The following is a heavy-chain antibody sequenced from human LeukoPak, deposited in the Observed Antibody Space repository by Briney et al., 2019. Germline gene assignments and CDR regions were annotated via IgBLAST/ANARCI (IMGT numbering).Heavy chain of an antibody. CDR3: ARRTTLTGYYGGYYFAY. CDR1: GGTFSSYA. J-gene: IGHJ4*02. CDR2: IIPIFGTA. V-gene: IGHV1-69*01. Sequence: GSSVKVSCKASGGTFSSYAISWVRQAPGHGLEWRGGIIPIFGTANYAQKFQGRVTNTADESTSTAYMELSSLRSEDTAVYYSARRTTLTGYYGGYYFAYWGQGTLVTVSS. D-gene: IGHD3-9*01.